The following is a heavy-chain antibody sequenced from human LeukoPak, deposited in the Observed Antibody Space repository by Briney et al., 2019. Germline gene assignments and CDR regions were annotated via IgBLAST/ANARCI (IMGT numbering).Heavy chain of an antibody. CDR3: ARDHGNSQIPGYCGGVSCYSFDY. Sequence: ASVKVSCKASGYTFTSYYMHWVRQAPGQGLEWMGIINPSGGSTSYAQKFQGRVTMTRDTSTSTVYMELSSLRSEDTAVYYCARDHGNSQIPGYCGGVSCYSFDYWGQETLVTVSS. D-gene: IGHD2-15*01. CDR2: INPSGGST. J-gene: IGHJ4*02. CDR1: GYTFTSYY. V-gene: IGHV1-46*01.